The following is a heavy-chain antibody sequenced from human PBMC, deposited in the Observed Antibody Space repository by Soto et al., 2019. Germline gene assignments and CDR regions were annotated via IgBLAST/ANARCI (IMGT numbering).Heavy chain of an antibody. CDR1: GFSFSPYP. CDR2: IGTTGGDT. V-gene: IGHV3-23*01. J-gene: IGHJ2*01. D-gene: IGHD6-25*01. CDR3: AKSRVASGRGYFDL. Sequence: EVQLLESGGSLVLPGGSLRLSCAASGFSFSPYPMSWVRQAPVKGREWVSTIGTTGGDTYYPDFVKGRFTISRDDSKNTVYLQMSSLRDEDSAIYYCAKSRVASGRGYFDLWGRGTLVTVSS.